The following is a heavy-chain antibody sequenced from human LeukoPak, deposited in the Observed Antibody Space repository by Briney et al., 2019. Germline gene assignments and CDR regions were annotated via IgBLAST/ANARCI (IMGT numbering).Heavy chain of an antibody. CDR2: MYYSGTT. CDR3: ARQRASSWYNFDY. V-gene: IGHV4-39*01. J-gene: IGHJ4*02. D-gene: IGHD6-13*01. Sequence: SETLSLTCTVSGGSISSRNYYWGWIRQPPGKGLEWIGSMYYSGTTYYNPSLKSRVTISVDTSKNQFSLKLSSVIVADTAVFFSARQRASSWYNFDYSGQGTLVTVSS. CDR1: GGSISSRNYY.